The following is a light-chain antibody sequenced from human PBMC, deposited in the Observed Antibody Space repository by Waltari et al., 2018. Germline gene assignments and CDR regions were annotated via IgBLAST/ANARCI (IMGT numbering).Light chain of an antibody. CDR1: GRRSCS. V-gene: IGLV3-19*01. CDR3: NSRDSSSSHQL. J-gene: IGLJ2*01. CDR2: GKN. Sequence: SSELTQAPAVSVALRQTVRLTCQRDGRRSCSESWYQQKPGQAPILVIYGKNNRPSGIPDRFSGSTSGNTASLTITGAQAEDEADYYCNSRDSSSSHQLFGGGTKLTVL.